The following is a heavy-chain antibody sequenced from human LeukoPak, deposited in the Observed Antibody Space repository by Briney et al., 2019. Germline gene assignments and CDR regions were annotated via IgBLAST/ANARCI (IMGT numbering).Heavy chain of an antibody. J-gene: IGHJ3*02. Sequence: SETLSLTCTVSGGSINSGDHCWSWIRQPPGKGLEWIGYIYNSGSTYYNPSLKSRITISEDTSKNQFSLKLSSVTAADTAVYYCARDNFWSGTDAFDIWGQGTMVTVSS. D-gene: IGHD3-3*01. V-gene: IGHV4-30-4*01. CDR3: ARDNFWSGTDAFDI. CDR2: IYNSGST. CDR1: GGSINSGDHC.